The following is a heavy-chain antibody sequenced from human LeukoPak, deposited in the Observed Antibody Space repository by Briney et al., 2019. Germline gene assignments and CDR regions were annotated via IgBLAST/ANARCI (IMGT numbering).Heavy chain of an antibody. CDR2: IYTSGST. CDR1: GGSISSGSYY. J-gene: IGHJ4*02. CDR3: AGDIGDEYDSLFDY. Sequence: SETLSLTCTVSGGSISSGSYYWSWIRQPAGKGLEWIGRIYTSGSTNYNPSLKSRVTISVDTSKNQFSLKLSSVTAADTAVYYCAGDIGDEYDSLFDYWGQGTLVTVPS. D-gene: IGHD3-22*01. V-gene: IGHV4-61*02.